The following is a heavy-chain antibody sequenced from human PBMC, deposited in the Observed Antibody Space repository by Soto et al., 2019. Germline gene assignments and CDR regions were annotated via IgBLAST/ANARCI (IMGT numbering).Heavy chain of an antibody. J-gene: IGHJ4*02. Sequence: SETLSLTCTVSGDSIISFYWTWIRQPPWKGLEWVGYIFSSGSTNYNPSLKSRVTISVDTSENQFSLKLTSVTAADTAVYYCARVGYCSSTPCWPIGYFEYWGQGTLVTVSS. CDR2: IFSSGST. V-gene: IGHV4-59*01. CDR1: GDSIISFY. CDR3: ARVGYCSSTPCWPIGYFEY. D-gene: IGHD2-2*01.